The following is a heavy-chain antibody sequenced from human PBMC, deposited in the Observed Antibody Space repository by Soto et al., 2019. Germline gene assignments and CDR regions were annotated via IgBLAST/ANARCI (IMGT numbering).Heavy chain of an antibody. CDR2: VFYSGST. D-gene: IGHD2-21*01. CDR1: GDSISSTNYY. Sequence: SSETLSLTCSVSGDSISSTNYYWGWIRQPPGKGLEWVGTVFYSGSTYYSPSLKSRVTISLDKSKNQFSLSLTSVTAADTAVYFCASSKYDVVAGSVWFDPWGQG. V-gene: IGHV4-39*01. CDR3: ASSKYDVVAGSVWFDP. J-gene: IGHJ5*02.